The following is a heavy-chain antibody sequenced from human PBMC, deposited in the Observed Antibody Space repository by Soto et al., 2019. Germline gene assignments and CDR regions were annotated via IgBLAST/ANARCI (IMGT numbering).Heavy chain of an antibody. CDR2: IYYSGST. CDR1: GGSISRDY. CDR3: ARAYSGYEAPRPYYYYYYMDV. D-gene: IGHD5-12*01. J-gene: IGHJ6*03. V-gene: IGHV4-59*01. Sequence: SETLALTCTVSGGSISRDYWSWIRQPPGKGLEWIGYIYYSGSTNYNPSLKSRVTISADTSKNQFSLKLSSVTAADTAVYYCARAYSGYEAPRPYYYYYYMDVWGKGTTVTVSS.